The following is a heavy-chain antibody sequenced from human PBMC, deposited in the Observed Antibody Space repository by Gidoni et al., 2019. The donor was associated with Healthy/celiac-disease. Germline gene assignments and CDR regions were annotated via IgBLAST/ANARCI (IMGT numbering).Heavy chain of an antibody. J-gene: IGHJ3*02. CDR3: ARGRALVEYSSGWYDAFDI. V-gene: IGHV1-18*01. D-gene: IGHD6-19*01. CDR2: ISAYNGNT. Sequence: QVQLVQSGAEVKKPGASVKVSCKASGYTFTSYGIRWVRQAPGQGLEWMGWISAYNGNTNYAQKLQGRVTMTTDTSTSTAYMELRSLRSDDTAVYYCARGRALVEYSSGWYDAFDIWGQGTMVTVSS. CDR1: GYTFTSYG.